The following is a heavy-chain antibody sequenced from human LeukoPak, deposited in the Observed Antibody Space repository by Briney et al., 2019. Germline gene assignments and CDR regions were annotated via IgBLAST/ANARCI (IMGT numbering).Heavy chain of an antibody. J-gene: IGHJ5*02. CDR1: GGSISSSSYY. CDR2: IYYSGST. V-gene: IGHV4-39*01. Sequence: SSETLSLTCTVSGGSISSSSYYWGWIRQPPGKGLEWIGSIYYSGSTYYNPSLKSRVTISVDTSKNQFSLKLSSVTAADTAVYYCARRPPGYSSSWYWFDPWGQGTLVTVSS. CDR3: ARRPPGYSSSWYWFDP. D-gene: IGHD6-13*01.